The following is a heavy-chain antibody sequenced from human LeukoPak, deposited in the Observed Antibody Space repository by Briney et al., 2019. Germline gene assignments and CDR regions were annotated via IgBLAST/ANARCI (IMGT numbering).Heavy chain of an antibody. CDR1: GFSLSTSGMR. Sequence: SGPTPVNPTQTLTLTCTFSGFSLSTSGMRVSWIRQPPGKALEWPARIDWDGDKFYSTSLKTRLTISKDTSKNQVVLTMTNMDPVDTATYYCARTVEVRGVFGASYYFDYWGQGTLVTVSS. D-gene: IGHD3-10*01. J-gene: IGHJ4*02. V-gene: IGHV2-70*04. CDR2: IDWDGDK. CDR3: ARTVEVRGVFGASYYFDY.